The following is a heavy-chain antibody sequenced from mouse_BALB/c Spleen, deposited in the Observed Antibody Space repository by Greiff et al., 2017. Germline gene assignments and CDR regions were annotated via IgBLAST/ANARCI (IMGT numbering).Heavy chain of an antibody. CDR3: AREDYRYAVFDY. V-gene: IGHV3-6*02. CDR2: ISYDGSN. CDR1: GYSITSGYY. J-gene: IGHJ2*01. D-gene: IGHD2-14*01. Sequence: EVKLVESGPGLVKPSQSLSLTCSVTGYSITSGYYWNWIRQFPGNKLEWMGYISYDGSNNYNPSLKNRISITRDTSKNQFFLKLNSVTTEDTATYYCAREDYRYAVFDYWGQGTTITVSS.